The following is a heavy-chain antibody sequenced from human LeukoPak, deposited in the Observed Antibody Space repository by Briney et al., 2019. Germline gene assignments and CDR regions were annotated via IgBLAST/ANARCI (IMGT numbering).Heavy chain of an antibody. CDR2: ISSSSSYI. D-gene: IGHD3-22*01. CDR3: ARGHPYYDSSGYYPGD. J-gene: IGHJ4*02. CDR1: GFTFSSYS. Sequence: GGSLRLSCAASGFTFSSYSMNWVRQAPGKGLEWVSSISSSSSYIHYADSVKGRFTISRDNAKNSLYLQMNSLRAEDTAVYYCARGHPYYDSSGYYPGDWGQGTLVTVSS. V-gene: IGHV3-21*01.